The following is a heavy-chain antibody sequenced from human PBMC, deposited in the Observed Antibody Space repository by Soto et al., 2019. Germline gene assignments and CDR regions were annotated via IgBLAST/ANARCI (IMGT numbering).Heavy chain of an antibody. D-gene: IGHD4-17*01. V-gene: IGHV4-39*01. Sequence: QLQLQESGPGLVKPSETLSLTCTVSGGSISSSSNHWGWIRQPPGKGLEWIGIIYYSENTYYNPSLKSRVTISVDTSKNQFSLRLTSVTAADTAVYYCATHPPYGPLDHWGQGTLVTVSS. CDR3: ATHPPYGPLDH. CDR1: GGSISSSSNH. CDR2: IYYSENT. J-gene: IGHJ4*02.